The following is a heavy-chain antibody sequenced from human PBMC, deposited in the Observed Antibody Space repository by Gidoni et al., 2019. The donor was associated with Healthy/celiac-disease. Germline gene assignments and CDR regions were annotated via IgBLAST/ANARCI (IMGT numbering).Heavy chain of an antibody. J-gene: IGHJ6*02. D-gene: IGHD4-17*01. Sequence: QVQLVQSGAEVKKPGASVKVSCKASGYTFTGYYMHWVRQAPGQGLEWMGWINPNSGGTNYAQKFQGWVTMTRDTSISTAYMELSRLRSDDTAVYYCARDYGGPAGYYGMDVWGQGTTVTVSS. V-gene: IGHV1-2*04. CDR3: ARDYGGPAGYYGMDV. CDR1: GYTFTGYY. CDR2: INPNSGGT.